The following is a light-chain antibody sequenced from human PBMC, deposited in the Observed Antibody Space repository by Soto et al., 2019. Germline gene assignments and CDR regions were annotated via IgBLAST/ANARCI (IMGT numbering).Light chain of an antibody. CDR2: TTN. CDR1: SSTIGSKT. CDR3: AAWNDSLNGVV. J-gene: IGLJ3*02. V-gene: IGLV1-44*01. Sequence: QSVLTQPPSASGTPGQRVTISCSGSSSTIGSKTLNWYQHLTGSAPKLLIYTTNQRPSGVPDRFSGSKSGTSASLAISGLQPEDEADYYCAAWNDSLNGVVFGGGTKVTVL.